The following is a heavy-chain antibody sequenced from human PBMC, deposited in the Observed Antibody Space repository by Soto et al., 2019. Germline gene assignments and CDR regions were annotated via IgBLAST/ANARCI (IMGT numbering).Heavy chain of an antibody. Sequence: SETLSLTCTVSGASISGFYCSWIRKSAWKGLEWIGRIYATGTTDYNPSLKSRVMMSVHTSKKQFSLKLRSVTAADTAVYYCVRDGTKTLPEWFDPSGQRISVTFCS. V-gene: IGHV4-4*07. J-gene: IGHJ5*02. D-gene: IGHD1-1*01. CDR1: GASISGFY. CDR2: IYATGTT. CDR3: VRDGTKTLPEWFDP.